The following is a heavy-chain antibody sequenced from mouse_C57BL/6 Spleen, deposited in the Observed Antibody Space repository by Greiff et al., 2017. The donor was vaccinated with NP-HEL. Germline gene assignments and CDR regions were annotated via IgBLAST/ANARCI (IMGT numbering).Heavy chain of an antibody. CDR2: IDPNSGGT. CDR1: GYTFTSYW. Sequence: QVQLQQPGAELVKPGASVKLSCKASGYTFTSYWMHWVKQRPGRGLEWIGRIDPNSGGTKYNEKFKSKATLTVDKPSSTAYMQLSSLTSEDSAVYYCASAGYDPSYDYDMTWFAYWGQGTLVTVSA. V-gene: IGHV1-72*01. J-gene: IGHJ3*01. CDR3: ASAGYDPSYDYDMTWFAY. D-gene: IGHD2-4*01.